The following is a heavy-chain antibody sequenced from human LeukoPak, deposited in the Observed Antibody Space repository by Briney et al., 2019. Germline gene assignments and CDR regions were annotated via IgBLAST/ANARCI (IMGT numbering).Heavy chain of an antibody. D-gene: IGHD3-22*01. Sequence: GGSLRLSCAASGFTFTSYGMNWVRQAPGKGPEWVAVISFDGTNKYYADSVKGRFTISRDNSKNTLYLQMNSLRPEDTAVYYCAKGGYFATSGVYEPYYWGQGTLVTVSS. CDR3: AKGGYFATSGVYEPYY. CDR1: GFTFTSYG. CDR2: ISFDGTNK. V-gene: IGHV3-30*18. J-gene: IGHJ4*02.